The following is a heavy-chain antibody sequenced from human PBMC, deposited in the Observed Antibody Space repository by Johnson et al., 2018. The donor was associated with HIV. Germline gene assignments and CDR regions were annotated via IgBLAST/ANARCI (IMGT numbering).Heavy chain of an antibody. CDR3: SKGGGQLWFYIAFDI. J-gene: IGHJ3*02. CDR2: IRYDGSNK. CDR1: GFTFNNAW. V-gene: IGHV3-30*02. D-gene: IGHD5-18*01. Sequence: QVQLVESGGGVVHPGRSLRLSCAASGFTFNNAWMSWVRQAPGKGLEWVAFIRYDGSNKYYADSVKGRFTISRDNSKNTLYLQMNSLRAEDTAVYYCSKGGGQLWFYIAFDIWGQGTMVTVSS.